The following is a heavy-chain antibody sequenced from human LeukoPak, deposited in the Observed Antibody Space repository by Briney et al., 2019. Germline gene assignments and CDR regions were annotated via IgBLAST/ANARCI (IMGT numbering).Heavy chain of an antibody. D-gene: IGHD6-13*01. J-gene: IGHJ1*01. CDR3: VPPAAGLHRTISTEYFQH. Sequence: GRSLRLSCAAAGLTFDSYDMYWVRQSPGKGPKGVSYISASGISIKYADSVKGRFTISRDNAKNLVYLQMDSLRAEDTAVYYCVPPAAGLHRTISTEYFQHWGQGTPVIVSS. CDR2: ISASGISI. CDR1: GLTFDSYD. V-gene: IGHV3-48*03.